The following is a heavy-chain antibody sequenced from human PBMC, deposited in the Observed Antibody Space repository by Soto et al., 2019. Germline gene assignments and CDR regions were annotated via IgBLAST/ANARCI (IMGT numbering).Heavy chain of an antibody. CDR1: GCSISHYY. CDR2: AYYSGST. Sequence: ETLSLTCIVSGCSISHYYWSWIRQSPGKGLEWIGYAYYSGSTDYNPSLKSRVTMAVDTSKNQVSLKLNSVTTADTAVYYCARDRSTYGGGGTGEVKENWFDPWGPGTLVTVSS. CDR3: ARDRSTYGGGGTGEVKENWFDP. D-gene: IGHD2-8*01. V-gene: IGHV4-59*01. J-gene: IGHJ5*02.